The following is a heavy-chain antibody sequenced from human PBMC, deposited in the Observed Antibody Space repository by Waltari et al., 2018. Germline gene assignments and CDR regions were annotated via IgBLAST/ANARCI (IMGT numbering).Heavy chain of an antibody. CDR3: VRDSSGTY. J-gene: IGHJ4*02. V-gene: IGHV3-74*01. Sequence: EVQLVESGGGLVQPGGSLRLSCSASGFTFSSHWMYGVRQTPGKGLVGVSGIKSDGRSTNYADSVKGRVTISRDNAKNTLYLQMNSLRAEDTAVYYCVRDSSGTYWGQGTQVTVSS. CDR2: IKSDGRST. CDR1: GFTFSSHW. D-gene: IGHD3-22*01.